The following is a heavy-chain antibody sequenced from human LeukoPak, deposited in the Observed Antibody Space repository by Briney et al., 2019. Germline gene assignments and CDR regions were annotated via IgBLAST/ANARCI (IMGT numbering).Heavy chain of an antibody. CDR2: ISGSGGST. V-gene: IGHV3-23*01. CDR1: GFTFSSYA. CDR3: ANHVMVRGVGNTDHFDY. J-gene: IGHJ4*02. Sequence: GGSLRLSCAASGFTFSSYAMSWVRQAPGKGLEWVSAISGSGGSTYYADSVKGRFTISRDNSKNTLYLQMNSLRAEDTAVYYCANHVMVRGVGNTDHFDYWGQGTLVTVSS. D-gene: IGHD3-10*01.